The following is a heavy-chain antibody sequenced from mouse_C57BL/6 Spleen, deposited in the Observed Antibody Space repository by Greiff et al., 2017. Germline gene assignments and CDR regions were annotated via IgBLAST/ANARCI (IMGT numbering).Heavy chain of an antibody. CDR2: IYPGDGDT. CDR1: GYAFSSSW. D-gene: IGHD2-4*01. V-gene: IGHV1-82*01. J-gene: IGHJ3*01. CDR3: ARANDYGAWFAY. Sequence: VQLQQSGPELVKPGASVKISCKASGYAFSSSWMNWVKQRPGKGLEWIGRIYPGDGDTNYNGKFKGKATLTADKSSSTAYMQLSRLTSEDSAVYFGARANDYGAWFAYWGKGTLVTVSA.